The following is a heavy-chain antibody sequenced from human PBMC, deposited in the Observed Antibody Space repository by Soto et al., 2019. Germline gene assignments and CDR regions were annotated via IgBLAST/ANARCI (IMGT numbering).Heavy chain of an antibody. CDR1: GYSISSGYY. D-gene: IGHD1-1*01. CDR2: IYHSGST. Sequence: SETLSLTCAVSGYSISSGYYWGWIRQPPGKGLEWIGSIYHSGSTYYNPSLKSRVTISVDTSKNQFSLKLSSVTAADTAVYYCARVKGLQHRGINWFDPWGQGTRVTGS. V-gene: IGHV4-38-2*01. CDR3: ARVKGLQHRGINWFDP. J-gene: IGHJ5*02.